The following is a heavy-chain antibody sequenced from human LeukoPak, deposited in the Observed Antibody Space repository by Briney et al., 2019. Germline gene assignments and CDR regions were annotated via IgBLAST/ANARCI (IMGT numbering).Heavy chain of an antibody. CDR2: INPNSGGT. CDR1: GYTFTGYY. V-gene: IGHV1-2*02. D-gene: IGHD6-13*01. Sequence: ASVKVSCKTSGYTFTGYYMHWVRQAPGQGPEWMGWINPNSGGTNYAQKFQGRVTITADESTSTAYMELSSLRSEDTAVYYCARSSRWFGDAFDIWGQGTMVTVSS. CDR3: ARSSRWFGDAFDI. J-gene: IGHJ3*02.